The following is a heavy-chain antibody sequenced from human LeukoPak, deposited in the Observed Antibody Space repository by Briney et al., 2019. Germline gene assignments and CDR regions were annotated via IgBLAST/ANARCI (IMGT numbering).Heavy chain of an antibody. V-gene: IGHV3-21*01. D-gene: IGHD3-3*01. CDR2: ISSSSSYI. CDR1: GFTFSSYS. CDR3: ARYRAGDFGVVTPIDY. J-gene: IGHJ4*02. Sequence: KPGGSLRLSCAASGFTFSSYSMNWVRQAPGKGLEWVSSISSSSSYIYYADSVKGRFTISRDNAKNSLYLQMNSLRAEDTAVYYCARYRAGDFGVVTPIDYWGQGTLVTLSS.